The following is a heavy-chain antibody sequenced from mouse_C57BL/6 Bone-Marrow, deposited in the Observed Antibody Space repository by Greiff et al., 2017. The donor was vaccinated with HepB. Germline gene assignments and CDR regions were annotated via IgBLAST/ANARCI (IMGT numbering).Heavy chain of an antibody. V-gene: IGHV1-55*01. CDR3: ARVRRDYDDGAWFAY. CDR2: IYPGSGST. J-gene: IGHJ3*01. D-gene: IGHD2-4*01. CDR1: GYTFTSYW. Sequence: QVQLQQPGAELVKPGASVKMSCKASGYTFTSYWITWVKQRPGQGLEWIGDIYPGSGSTNYNEKFKSKATLTVDTSSSTAYMQLSSLTSEDSAVYYCARVRRDYDDGAWFAYWGQGTLVTVSA.